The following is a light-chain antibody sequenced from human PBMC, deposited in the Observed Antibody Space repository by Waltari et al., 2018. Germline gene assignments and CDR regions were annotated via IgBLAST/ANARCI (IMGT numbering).Light chain of an antibody. V-gene: IGKV3-15*01. CDR2: GAS. CDR3: QQSKIWPA. CDR1: QGINSD. J-gene: IGKJ1*01. Sequence: EIVMTQSPATLSVSPGEGATLSCRASQGINSDLAWYQHKPGQAPRLLIYGASTRSAGVPARFSCSGSGTEFTLTISSLQSEDFGVYYCQQSKIWPAFGQGTKVEIK.